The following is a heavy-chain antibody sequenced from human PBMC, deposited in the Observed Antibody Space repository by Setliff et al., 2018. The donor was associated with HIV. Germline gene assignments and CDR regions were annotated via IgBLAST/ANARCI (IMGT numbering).Heavy chain of an antibody. D-gene: IGHD2-21*01. J-gene: IGHJ3*01. CDR3: ARRDGRSMNAFQI. V-gene: IGHV5-51*01. CDR1: DYTFTTYW. Sequence: GESLKISCKALDYTFTTYWIAWVRQMPGEGLGWMGIIYPDDSDIRYNPSFQNQITISADKSIATAYLQLNNLKASDTATYYCARRDGRSMNAFQIWGPGTMVTVSS. CDR2: IYPDDSDI.